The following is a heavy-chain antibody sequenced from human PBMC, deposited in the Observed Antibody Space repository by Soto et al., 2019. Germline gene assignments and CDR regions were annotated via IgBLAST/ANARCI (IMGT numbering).Heavy chain of an antibody. Sequence: EVQLVESRGGLVQPGGSLRLSCAASGFTVSSNYMSWVRQAPGKGLEWVSVIYSGGSTYYADSVKGRFTISRHNSKNTLYLQMNSLRAEDTAVYYCARLAVAGPLFSFDYWGQGTLVTVSS. D-gene: IGHD6-19*01. CDR2: IYSGGST. J-gene: IGHJ4*02. V-gene: IGHV3-53*04. CDR1: GFTVSSNY. CDR3: ARLAVAGPLFSFDY.